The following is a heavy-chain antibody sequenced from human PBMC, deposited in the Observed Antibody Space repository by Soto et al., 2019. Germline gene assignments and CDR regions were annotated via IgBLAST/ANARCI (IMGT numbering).Heavy chain of an antibody. V-gene: IGHV1-18*01. CDR2: ISAYNGNK. CDR3: ASNPFFCLEAVVQY. Sequence: ASVKVSFKASGYTFTTYLIIWCLHSPGQGLEWMGWISAYNGNKNYAQKLHGRVTMTTDTSTSTAYMELRSLRSDDTAVYYCASNPFFCLEAVVQYWGKGLMVNVSS. J-gene: IGHJ4*02. D-gene: IGHD3-16*01. CDR1: GYTFTTYL.